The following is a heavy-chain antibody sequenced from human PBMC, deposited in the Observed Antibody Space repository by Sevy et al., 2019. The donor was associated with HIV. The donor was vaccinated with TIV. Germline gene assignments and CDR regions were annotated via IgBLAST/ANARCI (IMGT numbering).Heavy chain of an antibody. Sequence: GGSLRLSCAASGFTFSSYAMSWVRQAPGKGLEWVSAISGSGGSTYYADSVKGRFTISRDNSKNTLYLQMNSLRAEDTDVYYCAQVWGAGYCSSTGGYGAGVDYWGQGTLVTVSS. D-gene: IGHD2-2*01. CDR1: GFTFSSYA. CDR3: AQVWGAGYCSSTGGYGAGVDY. V-gene: IGHV3-23*01. J-gene: IGHJ4*02. CDR2: ISGSGGST.